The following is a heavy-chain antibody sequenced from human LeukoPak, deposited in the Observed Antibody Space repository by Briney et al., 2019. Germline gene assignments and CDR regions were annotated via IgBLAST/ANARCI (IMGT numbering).Heavy chain of an antibody. CDR1: GFTFSSNW. V-gene: IGHV3-7*01. CDR3: ARARYSTGRADY. CDR2: INQDGSKK. J-gene: IGHJ4*02. Sequence: GGSLRLSCAASGFTFSSNWMAWVRQTPGKGLEWVANINQDGSKKYCVDSVKGRFTISRDNAKNSVYLQMDSLRVEDRAVYYCARARYSTGRADYWGQGTLVTVTS. D-gene: IGHD5-12*01.